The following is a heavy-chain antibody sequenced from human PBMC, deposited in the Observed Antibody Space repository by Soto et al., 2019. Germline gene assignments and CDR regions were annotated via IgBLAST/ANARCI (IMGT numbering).Heavy chain of an antibody. J-gene: IGHJ5*02. V-gene: IGHV3-48*03. Sequence: GGSLRLSCAASGFTFSSYEMNWVRQAPGKGLEWVSYISSSGSTIYYADSVKGRFTISRDNAKNSLYLQMNSLRAEDTAVYYCAREPDHWFDPWGQGTLVTVSS. CDR2: ISSSGSTI. CDR3: AREPDHWFDP. CDR1: GFTFSSYE.